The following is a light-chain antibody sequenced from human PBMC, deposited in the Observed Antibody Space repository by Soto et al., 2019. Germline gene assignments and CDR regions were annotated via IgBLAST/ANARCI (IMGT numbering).Light chain of an antibody. CDR2: AAS. CDR1: QSVGSD. Sequence: EIVMTQSPATLSVSPGERATLSCRASQSVGSDLAWYQQKPGQAPRLLIYAASTRAAGIPARFSGSGSGTDFTLTISRLEPEDFAVYYCQQYGSSPLTFGGGTKVDIK. J-gene: IGKJ4*01. CDR3: QQYGSSPLT. V-gene: IGKV3-15*01.